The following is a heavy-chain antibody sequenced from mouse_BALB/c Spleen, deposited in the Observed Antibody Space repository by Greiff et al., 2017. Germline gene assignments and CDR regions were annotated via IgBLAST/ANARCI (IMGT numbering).Heavy chain of an antibody. J-gene: IGHJ3*01. D-gene: IGHD1-2*01. V-gene: IGHV1S81*02. CDR2: INPSNGRT. CDR3: ARVEETTAAWFAY. Sequence: VQLQQPGAELVKPGASVKLSCKASGYTFTSYWMHWVKQRPGQGLEWIGEINPSNGRTNYNEKFKSKATLTVDTSSSTAYMQLSSLTSEDSAVYFCARVEETTAAWFAYWGQGTLVTVSA. CDR1: GYTFTSYW.